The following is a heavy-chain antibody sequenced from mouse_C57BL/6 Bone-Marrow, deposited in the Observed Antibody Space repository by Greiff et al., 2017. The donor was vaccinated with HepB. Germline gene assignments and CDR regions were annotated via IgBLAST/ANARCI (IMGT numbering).Heavy chain of an antibody. CDR1: GFTFSSYA. Sequence: EVQLVESGEGLVKPGGSLKLSCAASGFTFSSYAMSWVRQTPEKRLEWVAYISSGGDYIYYADTVKGRFTISRDNARNTLYLQMSSLKSEDTAMYYCTRGRYSNYGDYFDYWGQGTTLTVSS. J-gene: IGHJ2*01. V-gene: IGHV5-9-1*02. CDR2: ISSGGDYI. CDR3: TRGRYSNYGDYFDY. D-gene: IGHD2-5*01.